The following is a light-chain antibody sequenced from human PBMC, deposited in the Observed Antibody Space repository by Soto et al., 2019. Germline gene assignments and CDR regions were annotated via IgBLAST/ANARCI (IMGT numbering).Light chain of an antibody. J-gene: IGKJ1*01. Sequence: DIQMTQSPSTLSASVGDSVSITCRASHSISRWLAWYQQKPGKAPKLLIYLASILENGVPSRFSGSGSGTEFTLTISSLQPDDFATYYCQQYNHYWTFGQGTKVDIK. CDR2: LAS. CDR3: QQYNHYWT. CDR1: HSISRW. V-gene: IGKV1-5*03.